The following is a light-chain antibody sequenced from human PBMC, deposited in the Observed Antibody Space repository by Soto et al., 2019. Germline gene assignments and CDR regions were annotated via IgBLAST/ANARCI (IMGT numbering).Light chain of an antibody. V-gene: IGKV3-15*01. CDR3: QQYNNWPPDLT. CDR2: GAS. CDR1: QSVSSN. J-gene: IGKJ1*01. Sequence: EIVMTQSPATLSVSPGERATLSCRASQSVSSNLAWYQQKPGQAPRLLIYGASTRATGIPARFSGSGSGTEFTLTLSSLQSEDFAVYYCQQYNNWPPDLTFGQGTKVDI.